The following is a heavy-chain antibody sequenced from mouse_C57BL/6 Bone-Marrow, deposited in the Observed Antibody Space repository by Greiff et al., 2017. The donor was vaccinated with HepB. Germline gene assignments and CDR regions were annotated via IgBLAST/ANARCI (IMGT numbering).Heavy chain of an antibody. CDR2: IDPEDGDT. V-gene: IGHV14-1*01. CDR1: GFNIKDYY. D-gene: IGHD1-1*01. J-gene: IGHJ1*03. Sequence: EVQRVESGAELVRPGASVKLSCTASGFNIKDYYMHWVKQRPEQGLEWIGRIDPEDGDTEYAPKFQGKATMTADTSSNTAYLQLSSLTSEDTAVYYCTAITTVVATKNWYFDVWGTGTTVTVSS. CDR3: TAITTVVATKNWYFDV.